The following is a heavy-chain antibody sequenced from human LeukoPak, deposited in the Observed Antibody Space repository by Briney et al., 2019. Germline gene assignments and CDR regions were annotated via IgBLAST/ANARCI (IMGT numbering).Heavy chain of an antibody. CDR1: GFSFSSYA. V-gene: IGHV3-23*01. Sequence: GGSLRLSCATSGFSFSSYAMSWVRQAPGKGLEWVSAMSSSDDGRYYAASVRGRFTISRDTSRSTLYLQMNSLRAEDTAVYYCAKDPGGNYYDSSGYSYWGQGTLVTVSS. CDR3: AKDPGGNYYDSSGYSY. CDR2: MSSSDDGR. D-gene: IGHD3-22*01. J-gene: IGHJ4*02.